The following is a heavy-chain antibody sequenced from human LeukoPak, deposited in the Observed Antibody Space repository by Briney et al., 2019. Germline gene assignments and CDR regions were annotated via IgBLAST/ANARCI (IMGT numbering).Heavy chain of an antibody. J-gene: IGHJ4*02. CDR1: GFTFSSYG. CDR2: IRYDGSNK. Sequence: GGSLRLSCAASGFTFSSYGMHWVRQAPGKGLEWVAFIRYDGSNKYYADSVKGRFTISRDNSKNTLCLQMNSLRAEDTAVYYCAKGPSPCRNYYDSSGYCGFDYWGQGTLVTVSS. CDR3: AKGPSPCRNYYDSSGYCGFDY. V-gene: IGHV3-30*02. D-gene: IGHD3-22*01.